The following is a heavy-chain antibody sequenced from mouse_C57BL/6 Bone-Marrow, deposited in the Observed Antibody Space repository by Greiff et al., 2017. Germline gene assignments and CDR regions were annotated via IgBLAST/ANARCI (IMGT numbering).Heavy chain of an antibody. CDR3: ERDYGSSYWYFDV. V-gene: IGHV1-85*01. D-gene: IGHD1-1*01. CDR2: IYPRDGST. CDR1: GYTFTSYD. Sequence: QVQLQQSGPELVKPGASVKLSCKASGYTFTSYDINWVKQRPGQGLEWIGWIYPRDGSTKYNEKFKGKATLTVDTSSSTADMELHSLTSEDSAVYFCERDYGSSYWYFDVWGTGTTVTVSS. J-gene: IGHJ1*03.